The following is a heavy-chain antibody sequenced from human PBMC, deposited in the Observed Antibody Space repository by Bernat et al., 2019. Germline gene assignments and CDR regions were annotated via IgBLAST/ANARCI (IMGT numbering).Heavy chain of an antibody. CDR2: ISYDGSNK. CDR1: GFTFSSYG. V-gene: IGHV3-30*18. Sequence: QVQLVESGGGVVQPGRSLRLSCAASGFTFSSYGMHWVRQAPGKGLEWVAVISYDGSNKYYADSVKGRFTISRDNSKNTLYLQMNSLRAEDMAVYYCAKGSPYYYDSSGYGLTWGQGTLVTVSS. CDR3: AKGSPYYYDSSGYGLT. J-gene: IGHJ4*02. D-gene: IGHD3-22*01.